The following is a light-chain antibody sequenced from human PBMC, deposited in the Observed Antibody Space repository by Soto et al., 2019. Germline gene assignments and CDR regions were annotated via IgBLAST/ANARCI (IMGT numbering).Light chain of an antibody. V-gene: IGLV2-11*01. CDR3: HLKV. CDR1: SSDVGGYNY. J-gene: IGLJ1*01. CDR2: DVS. Sequence: QFALTQPRSVSGSPGQSVTISCTGTSSDVGGYNYVSWYQQHPGKAPKLMIYDVSKRPSGVPDRFSGSKSGNTASLTISGLQAEDEADYYCHLKVFGTGTKVTVL.